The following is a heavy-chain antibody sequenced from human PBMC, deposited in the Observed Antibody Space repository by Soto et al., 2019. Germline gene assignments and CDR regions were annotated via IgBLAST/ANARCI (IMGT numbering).Heavy chain of an antibody. CDR1: GGFFSGAA. J-gene: IGHJ6*02. D-gene: IGHD2-2*02. V-gene: IGHV3-73*01. CDR2: IRSKVNNFAN. CDR3: ARGQGAAIGDYYAHGMDV. Sequence: PGGSLTLTCAASGGFFSGAAIHWGRKHSGKGLEWVGRIRSKVNNFANSSAASVKGRFTFSRDDSKNTAYLQMNTMKPEVTAVYYCARGQGAAIGDYYAHGMDVWGQGTTVTVSS.